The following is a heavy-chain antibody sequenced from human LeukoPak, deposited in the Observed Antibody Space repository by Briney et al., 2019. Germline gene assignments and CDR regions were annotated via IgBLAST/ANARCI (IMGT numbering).Heavy chain of an antibody. J-gene: IGHJ4*02. CDR1: GGSISSGGYS. Sequence: PSETLSLTCAVSGGSISSGGYSWSWIRQPPGKGLGWIGYIYHSGSTYYNPSLKSRVTISVDRSKNQFSLKLSSVTAADTAVYYCARWEGEMVEGFDYWGQGTLVTVSS. D-gene: IGHD5-24*01. V-gene: IGHV4-30-2*01. CDR3: ARWEGEMVEGFDY. CDR2: IYHSGST.